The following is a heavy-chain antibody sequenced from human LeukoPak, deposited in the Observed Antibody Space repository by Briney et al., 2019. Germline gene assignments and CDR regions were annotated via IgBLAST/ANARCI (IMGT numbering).Heavy chain of an antibody. D-gene: IGHD6-6*01. Sequence: GGSLRLSCAASGFTVSSNYMSWVRQAPGKGLEWVSVIYSGGSTYYADSVKGRFTISRDNSKNTLYLQMNSLRAADTAVYYCAKTSIAARPGYYYYYMDVWGKGTTVTVSS. J-gene: IGHJ6*03. V-gene: IGHV3-53*01. CDR3: AKTSIAARPGYYYYYMDV. CDR2: IYSGGST. CDR1: GFTVSSNY.